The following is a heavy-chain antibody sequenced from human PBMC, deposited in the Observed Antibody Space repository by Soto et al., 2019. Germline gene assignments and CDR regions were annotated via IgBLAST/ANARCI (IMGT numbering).Heavy chain of an antibody. V-gene: IGHV3-23*01. CDR2: ISGSGGDT. Sequence: GGSLRRSCTASGFTFSNYVMSWVRQAPGKGLEWVSAISGSGGDTYYADSVKGRFTISGDNSKNTLYLQMNSLRAEDTAIYYCAKDPTGITYYSYGLDVWGPGATVTVSS. CDR1: GFTFSNYV. CDR3: AKDPTGITYYSYGLDV. D-gene: IGHD1-7*01. J-gene: IGHJ6*02.